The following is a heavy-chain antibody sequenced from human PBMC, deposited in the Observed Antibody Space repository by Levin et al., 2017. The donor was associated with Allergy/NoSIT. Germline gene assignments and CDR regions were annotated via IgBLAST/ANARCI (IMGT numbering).Heavy chain of an antibody. J-gene: IGHJ6*03. CDR2: ISYDGSNK. Sequence: PGGSLRLSCAASGFTFSSYGMHWVRQAPGKGLEWVAVISYDGSNKYYADSVKGRFTISRDNSKNTLYLQMNSLRAEDTAVYYCAKDASLLTGYYSNYYYYYMDVWGKGTTVTVSS. CDR3: AKDASLLTGYYSNYYYYYMDV. D-gene: IGHD3-9*01. CDR1: GFTFSSYG. V-gene: IGHV3-30*18.